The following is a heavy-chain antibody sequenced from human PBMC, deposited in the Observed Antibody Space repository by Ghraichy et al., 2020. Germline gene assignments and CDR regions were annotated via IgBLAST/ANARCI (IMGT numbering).Heavy chain of an antibody. D-gene: IGHD2-2*01. CDR3: ATATRGRTPNSW. V-gene: IGHV3-7*01. CDR1: GFTFSTNC. Sequence: GGSLRLSCAASGFTFSTNCMTWVRQAPGKGLEWVANINADGSHMYYVDSVRGRFTISRDNAANSLYLQMNSLRAEDTAVCYCATATRGRTPNSWWGQGTLVTGSS. J-gene: IGHJ1*01. CDR2: INADGSHM.